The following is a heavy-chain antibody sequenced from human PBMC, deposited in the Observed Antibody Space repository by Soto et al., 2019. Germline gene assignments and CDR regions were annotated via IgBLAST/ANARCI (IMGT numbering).Heavy chain of an antibody. CDR2: SSPSTSGT. D-gene: IGHD3-22*01. CDR3: ARQAYQYDTYSFDY. V-gene: IGHV5-51*01. Sequence: GESPKTYFKGPGYIFTSYWFGWVRHMPAQGLAWMGISSPSTSGTRFSPSFQCQVTLSADKPIFTAYLQWSSLKASDNAIYYCARQAYQYDTYSFDYWGQGTLVTVSS. CDR1: GYIFTSYW. J-gene: IGHJ4*02.